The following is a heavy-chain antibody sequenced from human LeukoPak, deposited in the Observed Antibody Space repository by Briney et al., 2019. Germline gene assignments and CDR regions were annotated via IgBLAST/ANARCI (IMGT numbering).Heavy chain of an antibody. Sequence: GGSLRLSCAASGFIVSDNDIKWVRQAPGKGLEWVSLIYADGSTHYTDSVKGRFSISRDNSQNTVYLQMNSLRGEDTAVYYCARYTSGWFDYWGQGTLVTVSS. D-gene: IGHD6-19*01. CDR1: GFIVSDND. CDR3: ARYTSGWFDY. J-gene: IGHJ5*01. CDR2: IYADGST. V-gene: IGHV3-66*01.